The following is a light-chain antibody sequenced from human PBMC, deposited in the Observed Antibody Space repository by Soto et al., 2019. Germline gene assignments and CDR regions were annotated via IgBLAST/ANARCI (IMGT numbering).Light chain of an antibody. CDR1: SSDVGGYNY. Sequence: QSALTQPPSASGSPGQSVTISCTGTSSDVGGYNYVSWYQQHPGKAPKLMIYEVSKRPSGVPDRFSGSKSGHTASLTVSGLQVEEEADYYCSSYAGSNNLVFGTGTKVTVL. CDR2: EVS. CDR3: SSYAGSNNLV. J-gene: IGLJ1*01. V-gene: IGLV2-8*01.